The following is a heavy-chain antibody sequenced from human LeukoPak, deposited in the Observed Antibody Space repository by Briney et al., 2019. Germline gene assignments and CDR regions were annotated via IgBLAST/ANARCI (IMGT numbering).Heavy chain of an antibody. CDR3: AKGYGDYQSWRPLDY. D-gene: IGHD4-17*01. J-gene: IGHJ4*02. CDR1: GFTFSSYG. CDR2: ISGGGGST. Sequence: GGSLRLSCAASGFTFSSYGMSWVRQAPGKGLEWVSAISGGGGSTNYADSVKGRFTISRDDSKNTLYLQMNSLRAEDTAVYYCAKGYGDYQSWRPLDYSGQGTLVTVSS. V-gene: IGHV3-23*01.